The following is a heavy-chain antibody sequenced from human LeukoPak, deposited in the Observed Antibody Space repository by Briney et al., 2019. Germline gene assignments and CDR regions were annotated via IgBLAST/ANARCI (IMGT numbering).Heavy chain of an antibody. CDR3: ARDASGWYRNDYYYYGMDV. D-gene: IGHD6-19*01. J-gene: IGHJ6*02. Sequence: SQTLSLTCAISGDSVSSNSAAWNWIRQSPSRGLEWLGRTYYRSKWYNDYAVSVKSRITINPDTSKNQFSLQLNSVTPEDTAVCYCARDASGWYRNDYYYYGMDVWGQGTTVTVSS. CDR2: TYYRSKWYN. CDR1: GDSVSSNSAA. V-gene: IGHV6-1*01.